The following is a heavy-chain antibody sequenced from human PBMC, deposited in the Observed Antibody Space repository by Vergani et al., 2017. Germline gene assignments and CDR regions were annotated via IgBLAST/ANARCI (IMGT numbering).Heavy chain of an antibody. V-gene: IGHV4-31*03. D-gene: IGHD4-23*01. Sequence: QVQLQESGPGLLKPSQTLSLTCTVSGGSLSSGSYYWSWVRQHPGKGLEWIGYIYNSGSTYYNPSLKSRVTISVDASKNQFSLKLSSVTAADTAVYYCASQDDHNGNPGAFDIWGQGTTVTVSS. CDR3: ASQDDHNGNPGAFDI. CDR2: IYNSGST. CDR1: GGSLSSGSYY. J-gene: IGHJ3*02.